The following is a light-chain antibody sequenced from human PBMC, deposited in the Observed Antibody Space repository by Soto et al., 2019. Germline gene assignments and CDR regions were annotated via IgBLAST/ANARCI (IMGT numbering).Light chain of an antibody. Sequence: ERVRTQSPATLSVCPGESATLSCRASQSIRYNLAWYQQRPGPSPRLLIYDVSTRATGIPARFRCSGSATEFNLTISSLQSEDFAVYYCHQYSDHMYAFVQGTKLVI. CDR1: QSIRYN. CDR2: DVS. V-gene: IGKV3-15*01. CDR3: HQYSDHMYA. J-gene: IGKJ2*01.